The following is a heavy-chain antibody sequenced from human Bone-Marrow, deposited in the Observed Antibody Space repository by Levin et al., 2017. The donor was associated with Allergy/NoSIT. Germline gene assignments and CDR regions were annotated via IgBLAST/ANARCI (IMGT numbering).Heavy chain of an antibody. Sequence: ASVKVSCKASSYTFTSYDINWVRQAAGQGLEWMGWMNPNSANTGYAQNFQGRVTMTRNTSISTAYMELSGLKSEDTAVYYCARRRICTGGPCKYYPEGHYDMDVWGQGTTVTVSS. CDR1: SYTFTSYD. V-gene: IGHV1-8*01. CDR3: ARRRICTGGPCKYYPEGHYDMDV. CDR2: MNPNSANT. J-gene: IGHJ6*02. D-gene: IGHD2-8*02.